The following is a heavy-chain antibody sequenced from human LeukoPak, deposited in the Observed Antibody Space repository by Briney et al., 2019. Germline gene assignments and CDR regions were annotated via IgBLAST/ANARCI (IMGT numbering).Heavy chain of an antibody. CDR1: GGSISSYY. CDR3: ARLSRSWNWFDP. J-gene: IGHJ5*02. CDR2: IYCSGST. D-gene: IGHD1-1*01. V-gene: IGHV4-59*01. Sequence: SETLSLTCTVSGGSISSYYWSWIRQPPGKGLEWIGYIYCSGSTNYNPSLKSRVTISVDTSKNKFSLKLMYVTAADAAVYYCARLSRSWNWFDPWGQGTLVTVSS.